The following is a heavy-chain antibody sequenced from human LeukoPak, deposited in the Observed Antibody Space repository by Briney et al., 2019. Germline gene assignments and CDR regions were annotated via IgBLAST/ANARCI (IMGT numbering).Heavy chain of an antibody. Sequence: ASVKVSCKASGYTFTGYYMHWVRQAPGQGLEWMGWINPNSGGTNYAQKFQGRVTITTDESTSTAYMELSSLRAEDTAVYYCAKGRGYGDAFDIWGQGTMVTVSS. CDR2: INPNSGGT. J-gene: IGHJ3*02. V-gene: IGHV1-2*02. D-gene: IGHD5-18*01. CDR1: GYTFTGYY. CDR3: AKGRGYGDAFDI.